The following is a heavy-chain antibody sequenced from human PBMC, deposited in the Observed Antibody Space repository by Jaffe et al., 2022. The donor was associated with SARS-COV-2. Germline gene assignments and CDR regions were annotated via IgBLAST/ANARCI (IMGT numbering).Heavy chain of an antibody. CDR3: TTDSPGYCSSTSCYLTP. J-gene: IGHJ5*02. Sequence: EVQLVESGGGLVKPGGSLRLSCAASGFTFSNAWMSWVRQAPGKGLEWVGRIKSKTDGGTTDYAAPVKGRFTISRDDSKNTLYLQMNSLKTEDTAVYYCTTDSPGYCSSTSCYLTPWGQGTLVTVSS. CDR1: GFTFSNAW. D-gene: IGHD2-2*01. V-gene: IGHV3-15*01. CDR2: IKSKTDGGTT.